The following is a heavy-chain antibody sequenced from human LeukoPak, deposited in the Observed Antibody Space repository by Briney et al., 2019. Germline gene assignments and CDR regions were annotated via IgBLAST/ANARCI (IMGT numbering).Heavy chain of an antibody. V-gene: IGHV5-51*01. CDR2: IYPGDSDT. CDR3: ARRYYGSGSYSNWFDP. J-gene: IGHJ5*02. Sequence: GESLKISCKGSGYSFTSYWIGWVRQMPGKGLEWMGIIYPGDSDTRYSPSFQGQVTISADKSISTAYLQWSSLKASDTAMYYCARRYYGSGSYSNWFDPWGQGTLVTVSS. CDR1: GYSFTSYW. D-gene: IGHD3-10*01.